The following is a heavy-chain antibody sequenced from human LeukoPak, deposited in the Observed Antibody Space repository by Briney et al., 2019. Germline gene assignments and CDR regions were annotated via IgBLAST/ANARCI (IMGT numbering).Heavy chain of an antibody. D-gene: IGHD4-17*01. CDR2: IKSKTDGGTT. CDR3: TTYAVTATGSYYYYYYMDV. J-gene: IGHJ6*03. V-gene: IGHV3-15*01. CDR1: GFTFDDYG. Sequence: GGSLRLSCAASGFTFDDYGMSWVRQAPGKGLEWVGRIKSKTDGGTTDYAAPVKGRFTISRDDSKNTLYLQMNSLKTEDTAVYYCTTYAVTATGSYYYYYYMDVWGKGTTVTVSS.